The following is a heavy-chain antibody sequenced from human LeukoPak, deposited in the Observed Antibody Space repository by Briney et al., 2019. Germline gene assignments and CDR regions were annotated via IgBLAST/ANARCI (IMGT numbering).Heavy chain of an antibody. CDR2: MSYDGSNK. CDR1: GFTFSSYT. V-gene: IGHV3-30-3*01. D-gene: IGHD6-19*01. J-gene: IGHJ4*02. CDR3: ARDLPDSSGWGIDY. Sequence: GGSLRLSCAASGFTFSSYTMNWVRQAPGKGLEWVAVMSYDGSNKYYADSVKGRFTISRDSSKNTLYLQMNSLRAEVTAVYYCARDLPDSSGWGIDYWGQGTLVAVSS.